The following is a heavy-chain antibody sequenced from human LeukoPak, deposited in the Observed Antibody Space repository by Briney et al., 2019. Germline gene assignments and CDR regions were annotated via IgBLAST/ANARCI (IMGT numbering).Heavy chain of an antibody. J-gene: IGHJ4*02. CDR3: TMSPSFTLGGGYLDS. CDR1: GYMFHSVY. Sequence: PAGSLTLSCVGSGYMFHSVYMHWVRHVPGEGLEWDAGISWNTDLIDYADSVKGRFTISRDNDRNPLYLQMNSLKVEDTAFYYCTMSPSFTLGGGYLDSWGQGALVSVSS. D-gene: IGHD3-16*01. CDR2: ISWNTDLI. V-gene: IGHV3-9*01.